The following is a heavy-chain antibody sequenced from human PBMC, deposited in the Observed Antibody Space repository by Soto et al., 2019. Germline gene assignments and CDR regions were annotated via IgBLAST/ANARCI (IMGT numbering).Heavy chain of an antibody. J-gene: IGHJ4*02. CDR1: GFTFSSID. CDR2: IRGSSGST. Sequence: EVQLLESGGGLVQPGGSLILSCAASGFTFSSIDMTWVRQPPGKGLEWVSLIRGSSGSTYYADSVKGRFTISKDNSKNTLYLQMNSLRAEDTAVYFCVKGAWLDYWGQGNMVTVSS. V-gene: IGHV3-23*01. CDR3: VKGAWLDY.